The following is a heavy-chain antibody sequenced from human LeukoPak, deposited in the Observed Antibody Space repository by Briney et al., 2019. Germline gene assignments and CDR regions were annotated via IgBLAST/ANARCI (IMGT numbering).Heavy chain of an antibody. CDR3: ARDPAYDGYYLDY. CDR1: GFTFSSYS. D-gene: IGHD5-12*01. J-gene: IGHJ4*02. V-gene: IGHV3-48*02. CDR2: ISNSGDTI. Sequence: GGSLRLSCAASGFTFSSYSMNWVRQAPGQGLEWVSYISNSGDTIYYADSVKGRFTISRDNAKSSLYLQMNSLRDEDTAVYYCARDPAYDGYYLDYWGEGTLVTVPS.